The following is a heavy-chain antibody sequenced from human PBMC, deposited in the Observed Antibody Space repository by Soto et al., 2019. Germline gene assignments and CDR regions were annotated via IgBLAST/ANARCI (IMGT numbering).Heavy chain of an antibody. Sequence: EVQLVESGGGLVQPGGSLRLSCAASGFTFSSYAMHWFRQAPGKGLEYVSVISGNGDSTYYANSVKGRFTISRDNSKNTLYLQMGSLRAEDMAVYYCARRGYGLYFDYWGQGTRVTVSS. V-gene: IGHV3-64*01. J-gene: IGHJ4*02. CDR1: GFTFSSYA. CDR3: ARRGYGLYFDY. CDR2: ISGNGDST. D-gene: IGHD2-15*01.